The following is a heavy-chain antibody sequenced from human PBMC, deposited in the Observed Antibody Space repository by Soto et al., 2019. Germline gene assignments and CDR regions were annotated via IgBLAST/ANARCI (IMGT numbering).Heavy chain of an antibody. V-gene: IGHV1-18*04. D-gene: IGHD3-9*01. CDR3: ARDTASAYYDILTLSPDY. CDR1: GYTFTSYG. J-gene: IGHJ4*02. CDR2: ISAYNGNT. Sequence: GASVKVSCKASGYTFTSYGISWVRQAPGQGLEWMGWISAYNGNTNYAQKLQGRVTMTTDTSTSTAYMELRSLRSDDTAVYYCARDTASAYYDILTLSPDYWGQGTLV.